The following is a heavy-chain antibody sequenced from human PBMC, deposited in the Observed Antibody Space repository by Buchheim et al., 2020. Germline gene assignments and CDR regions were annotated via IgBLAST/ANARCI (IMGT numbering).Heavy chain of an antibody. J-gene: IGHJ4*02. D-gene: IGHD3-16*01. CDR1: GFTFSSYG. CDR3: AKDFAAGGNY. CDR2: ISYDGSNK. Sequence: QVQLVESGGGVVQPGRSLRLSCAASGFTFSSYGMHWVRQAPGKGLEWVAVISYDGSNKYYADSVKGRFTISRDNSKNKLYLQMNSLRAEDTAVYYCAKDFAAGGNYWGQGTL. V-gene: IGHV3-30*18.